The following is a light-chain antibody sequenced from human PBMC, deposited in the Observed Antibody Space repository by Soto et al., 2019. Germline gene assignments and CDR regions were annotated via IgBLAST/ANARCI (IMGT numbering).Light chain of an antibody. V-gene: IGKV1-33*01. CDR1: QDISNY. CDR3: QQYDNLPLT. CDR2: DAS. Sequence: DIQMTQSPSSLSASVGDRVTITCQASQDISNYLNWDQQKPGKAPKLLIYDASNLETGVPSRFSGSGSGTDFTFTISSRQPEDIATYYCQQYDNLPLTLGPGTKVDIK. J-gene: IGKJ3*01.